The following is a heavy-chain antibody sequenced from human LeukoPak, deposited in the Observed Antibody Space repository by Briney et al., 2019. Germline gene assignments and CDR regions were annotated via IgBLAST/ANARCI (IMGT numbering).Heavy chain of an antibody. Sequence: SETLSLTCAVYGGSFSGYYWSWIRQPPGKGLEWIGEINHCGSTNYNPSLKSRVTMSVDTSKNQFSLKLSSVTAADTAVYYCAKDGPWHSSWYSVYYYYYYMDVWGKGTTVTISS. CDR1: GGSFSGYY. D-gene: IGHD6-13*01. V-gene: IGHV4-34*01. CDR3: AKDGPWHSSWYSVYYYYYYMDV. J-gene: IGHJ6*03. CDR2: INHCGST.